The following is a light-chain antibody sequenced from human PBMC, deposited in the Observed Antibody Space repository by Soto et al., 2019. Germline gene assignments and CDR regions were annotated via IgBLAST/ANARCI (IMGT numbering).Light chain of an antibody. Sequence: QSALTQPPSASGSPGQSVTISCTGTKNDIGVYDFVSWYQHHPGKAPRLIIYEVSRRPFGVPDRFSGSKSGNTASLTVSGLQAEDEADYYCSSYAGSNNLVFGGGTKVTVL. CDR3: SSYAGSNNLV. CDR1: KNDIGVYDF. CDR2: EVS. V-gene: IGLV2-8*01. J-gene: IGLJ3*02.